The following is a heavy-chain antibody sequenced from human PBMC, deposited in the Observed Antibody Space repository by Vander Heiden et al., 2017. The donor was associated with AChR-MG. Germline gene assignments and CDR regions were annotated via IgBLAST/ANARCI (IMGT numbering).Heavy chain of an antibody. V-gene: IGHV4-30-4*01. CDR1: GGSISRGDYY. J-gene: IGHJ6*02. Sequence: QVQLQESGPGLVKPSQTLSLTCTVSGGSISRGDYYWSWIRQPPGKGLEWIGYIYYSGSTYYNPSLKRRVTISVDTSKNQFSLKLSSVTAADTAVYYCARESSSWYLNDYYYYGMDVWCQGPTVTVSS. CDR2: IYYSGST. CDR3: ARESSSWYLNDYYYYGMDV. D-gene: IGHD6-13*01.